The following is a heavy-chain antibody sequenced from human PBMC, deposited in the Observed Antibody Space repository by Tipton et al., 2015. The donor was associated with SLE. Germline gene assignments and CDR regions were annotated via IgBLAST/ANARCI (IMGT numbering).Heavy chain of an antibody. J-gene: IGHJ4*02. D-gene: IGHD7-27*01. V-gene: IGHV3-74*01. Sequence: SLRLSCAASGFTFSDAWMTWVRQAPGKGLVWVSHINSDESSTSYADSVKGRFTISRDNAKNTLYLQMNSLRAEDTAVYYCARGATGGSFGYWGQGTLVTVSS. CDR2: INSDESST. CDR3: ARGATGGSFGY. CDR1: GFTFSDAW.